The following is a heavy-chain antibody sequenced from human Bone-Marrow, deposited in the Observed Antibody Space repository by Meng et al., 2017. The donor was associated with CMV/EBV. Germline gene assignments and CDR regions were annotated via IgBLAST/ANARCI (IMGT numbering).Heavy chain of an antibody. CDR3: ARDSMEWELLGADY. CDR2: ISYDGSNK. Sequence: GESLKISCAASGFSVSSNYMSWVRQAPGKGLEWVAVISYDGSNKYYADSVKGRFTISRDNSKNTLYLQMNSLRAEDTAVYYCARDSMEWELLGADYWGQGTLVTVSS. V-gene: IGHV3-30-3*01. D-gene: IGHD1-26*01. J-gene: IGHJ4*02. CDR1: GFSVSSNY.